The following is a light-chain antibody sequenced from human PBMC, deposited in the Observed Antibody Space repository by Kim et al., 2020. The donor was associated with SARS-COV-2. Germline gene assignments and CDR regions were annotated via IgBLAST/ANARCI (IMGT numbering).Light chain of an antibody. CDR1: NLQFKC. CDR3: QVWDNSLGV. J-gene: IGLJ2*01. CDR2: QDN. Sequence: VAPGETATLSCTGDNLQFKCVCWYQRTAGHSPVLVLYQDNKRPSGIPERFSGSNSGNTATLTISGTQAMDEADYYCQVWDNSLGVFGAGTQLTVL. V-gene: IGLV3-1*01.